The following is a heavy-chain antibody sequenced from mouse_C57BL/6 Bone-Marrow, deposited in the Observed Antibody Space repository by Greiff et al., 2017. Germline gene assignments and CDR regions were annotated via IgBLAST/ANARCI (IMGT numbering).Heavy chain of an antibody. CDR3: ARRDYYYGSRDY. J-gene: IGHJ2*01. CDR1: GYTFTDHT. Sequence: QVQLQQSDAELVKPGASVKISCKVSGYTFTDHTIHWMKQRPEQGLEWIGYIYPRDGSTKYNEKFKCKATLTADKSSSKAYMQLNSLTSEDSAVYFCARRDYYYGSRDYWGQGTTLTVSS. CDR2: IYPRDGST. V-gene: IGHV1-78*01. D-gene: IGHD1-1*01.